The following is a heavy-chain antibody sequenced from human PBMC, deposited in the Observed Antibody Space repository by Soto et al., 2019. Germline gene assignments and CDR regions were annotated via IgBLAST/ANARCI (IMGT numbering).Heavy chain of an antibody. CDR3: ASPFRGPGDYYYYGMDV. CDR1: GYTFTSYY. CDR2: INPSGGST. J-gene: IGHJ6*02. Sequence: ASVKVSCKASGYTFTSYYMHWVRQAPGQGLEWMGIINPSGGSTSYAQKFQGRVTMTRDTSTSTVYMELSSLRSEDTAVYYCASPFRGPGDYYYYGMDVWGQGTTVTVSS. D-gene: IGHD7-27*01. V-gene: IGHV1-46*01.